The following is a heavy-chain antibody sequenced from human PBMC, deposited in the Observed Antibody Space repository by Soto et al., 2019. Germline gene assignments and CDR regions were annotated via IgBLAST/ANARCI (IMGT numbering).Heavy chain of an antibody. CDR2: IYWDDDK. Sequence: QITLKESGPTLVKPTQPLTLTCTFSGFSLSTSGVGVGWIRQPPGKALEWLALIYWDDDKRYSPSLKSRLTITKDTSKNQVVLTMTNMDPVDTATYYCAHRGIAAAAFDYWGQGTLVTVSS. CDR3: AHRGIAAAAFDY. CDR1: GFSLSTSGVG. J-gene: IGHJ4*02. V-gene: IGHV2-5*02. D-gene: IGHD6-13*01.